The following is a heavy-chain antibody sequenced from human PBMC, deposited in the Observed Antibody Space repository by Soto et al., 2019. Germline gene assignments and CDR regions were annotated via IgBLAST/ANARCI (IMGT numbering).Heavy chain of an antibody. CDR2: INPDGSQK. CDR3: VGFGGLNV. J-gene: IGHJ6*04. Sequence: EVQLAESGGGLVQPGGSLRLSCAASGITFSNYWISWIRQAPGKGLEWVAHINPDGSQKYYVDSTKGRFTISRDNAKNSLSLQSSSLRAEDTALYYCVGFGGLNVWGRGTTVTVAS. V-gene: IGHV3-7*01. D-gene: IGHD3-10*01. CDR1: GITFSNYW.